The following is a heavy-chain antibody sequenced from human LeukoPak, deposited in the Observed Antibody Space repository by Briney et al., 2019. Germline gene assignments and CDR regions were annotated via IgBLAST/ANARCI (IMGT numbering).Heavy chain of an antibody. CDR1: GGSISTESFY. V-gene: IGHV4-61*01. Sequence: PSETLSLTCTVSGGSISTESFYWGWIRQPPGKGLEWIGYIYYSGSTNYNPSLKSRVTISVDTSKNQFSLKLSSVTAADTAVYYCVRRDNSGWNYFDYWGQGTLVTVSS. D-gene: IGHD6-19*01. J-gene: IGHJ4*02. CDR3: VRRDNSGWNYFDY. CDR2: IYYSGST.